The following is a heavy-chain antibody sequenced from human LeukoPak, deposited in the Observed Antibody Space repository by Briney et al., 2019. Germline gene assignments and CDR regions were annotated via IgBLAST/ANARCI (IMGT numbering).Heavy chain of an antibody. D-gene: IGHD3-9*01. J-gene: IGHJ4*02. CDR1: GGSISSSSYY. Sequence: SETLSLTCTVSGGSISSSSYYWGWIRQPPGKGLEWIGSIYYSGSTYYNPSLKSRVTISVDTSKNQFSLKLSSVTAADTAVYYCAREDYDILTGYKGLDYWGQGTLVTVSS. V-gene: IGHV4-39*07. CDR2: IYYSGST. CDR3: AREDYDILTGYKGLDY.